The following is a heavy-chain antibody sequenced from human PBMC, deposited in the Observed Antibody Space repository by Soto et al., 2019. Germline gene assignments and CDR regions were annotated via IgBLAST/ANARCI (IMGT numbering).Heavy chain of an antibody. V-gene: IGHV1-3*01. J-gene: IGHJ6*02. D-gene: IGHD3-3*01. CDR1: GYTFTSYA. CDR2: INAGNGNT. CDR3: ARSTXIFGVVIMRPYYYGMDV. Sequence: GASVKVSCKASGYTFTSYAMHWVRQAPGQRLEWMGWINAGNGNTKYSQKFQGRVTITRDTSASTAYMELSSLRPEDTAVYYCARSTXIFGVVIMRPYYYGMDVWGQGTTVTVSS.